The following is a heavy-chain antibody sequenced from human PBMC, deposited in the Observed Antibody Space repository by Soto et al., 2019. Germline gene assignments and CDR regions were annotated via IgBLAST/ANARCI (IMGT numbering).Heavy chain of an antibody. CDR2: LSGSGGST. V-gene: IGHV3-23*01. D-gene: IGHD2-15*01. J-gene: IGHJ4*02. CDR3: ATGYCGGGGCSISGRLFDS. CDR1: GFTFSNYA. Sequence: GGSLRLSCAASGFTFSNYAMSWVRQAPGKGLEWVSTLSGSGGSTYYADSVKGRFTISRDNSKNTLYLQMNSLRAEDTAVYYCATGYCGGGGCSISGRLFDSWGQGTLVTVSS.